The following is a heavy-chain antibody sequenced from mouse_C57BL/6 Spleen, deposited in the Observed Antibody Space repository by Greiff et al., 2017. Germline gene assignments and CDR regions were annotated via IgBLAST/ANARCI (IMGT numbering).Heavy chain of an antibody. Sequence: VQLKESGPGLVKPSQSLSLTCSVTGYSITSGYYWNWIRQFPGNKLEWMGYISYDGSNNYNPSLKNRISITRDTSKNQFFLKLNSVTTEDTATYYCAEGYSTTVAYYFDYWGQGTTLTVSS. D-gene: IGHD1-1*01. CDR3: AEGYSTTVAYYFDY. V-gene: IGHV3-6*01. CDR1: GYSITSGYY. J-gene: IGHJ2*01. CDR2: ISYDGSN.